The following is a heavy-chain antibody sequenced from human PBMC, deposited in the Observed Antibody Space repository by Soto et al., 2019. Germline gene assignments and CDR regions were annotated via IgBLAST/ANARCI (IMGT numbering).Heavy chain of an antibody. J-gene: IGHJ4*02. CDR1: GGSFSGYY. Sequence: SETLSLTCAVYGGSFSGYYWSWIRQPPGKGLEWIGEINHSGSTNYNPSLKSRVTMSVDTSKNQFSVRLRSVTAADTAVYYCARDRAHLHESSGRLDVWGQGMLVTISS. CDR3: ARDRAHLHESSGRLDV. D-gene: IGHD3-22*01. V-gene: IGHV4-34*01. CDR2: INHSGST.